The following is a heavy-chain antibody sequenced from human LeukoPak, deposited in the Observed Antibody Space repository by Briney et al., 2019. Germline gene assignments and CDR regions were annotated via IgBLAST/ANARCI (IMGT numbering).Heavy chain of an antibody. CDR3: AKGYQLYSSSSALDY. CDR2: ISGSGGST. D-gene: IGHD6-6*01. Sequence: GGSLRLSCAASGFTFSSYAMSWVRQAPGKGLEWVSAISGSGGSTYYADSVKGRFTISRDNSKNTLYLQMNSLRAEDTAVYYCAKGYQLYSSSSALDYWGQGTLVTVSS. V-gene: IGHV3-23*01. J-gene: IGHJ4*02. CDR1: GFTFSSYA.